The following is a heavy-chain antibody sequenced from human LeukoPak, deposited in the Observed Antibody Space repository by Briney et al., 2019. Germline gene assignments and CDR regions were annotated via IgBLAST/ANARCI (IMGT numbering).Heavy chain of an antibody. V-gene: IGHV3-48*03. CDR1: GFIFSSYE. CDR3: ARDYGGSSPFDY. J-gene: IGHJ4*02. Sequence: PGGSLRLSCAASGFIFSSYEMNWVRQAPGKGLEWVSYISSSGSDIYYADSVKGRFTISRDNAKNSLYLHMNSLRAEDTAVYYCARDYGGSSPFDYWGQGTLVTVSS. D-gene: IGHD4-23*01. CDR2: ISSSGSDI.